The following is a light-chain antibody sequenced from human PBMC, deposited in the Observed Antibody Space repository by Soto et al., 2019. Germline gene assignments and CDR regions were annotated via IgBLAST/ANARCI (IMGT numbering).Light chain of an antibody. CDR1: QSVGTY. V-gene: IGKV1-5*01. J-gene: IGKJ1*01. CDR2: RAS. Sequence: DLQMTQSPSSLSASVGARVPISCRASQSVGTYLNWYHQKPGTAPRLLISRASTVKSGVPPRFSGNGSGRDFTLIISSLRPENMGTDYCQQYNSYSFAQGTKVDI. CDR3: QQYNSYS.